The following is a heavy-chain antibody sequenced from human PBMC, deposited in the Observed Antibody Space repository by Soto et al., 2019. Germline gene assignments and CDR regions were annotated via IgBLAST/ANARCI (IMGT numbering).Heavy chain of an antibody. CDR1: GYSFTSYG. D-gene: IGHD5-12*01. CDR2: ISTHNGNT. Sequence: QVQLVQSGAEPGKPGASVKVSCKASGYSFTSYGFTWVRQAPGQGLEWMGWISTHNGNTNYAQKLQGRVTLTTDTSTSTAYMEIESLTSDDTAMYYCARSGNGYDFSPLDYWGQGTLVTVSS. CDR3: ARSGNGYDFSPLDY. J-gene: IGHJ4*02. V-gene: IGHV1-18*01.